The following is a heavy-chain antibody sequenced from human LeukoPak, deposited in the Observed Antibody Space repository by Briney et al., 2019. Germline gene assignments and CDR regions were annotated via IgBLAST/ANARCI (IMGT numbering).Heavy chain of an antibody. Sequence: GGSLRLSCAASGFTFSSYAMTWVRQAPSKGLEWVSTNSGSGGSTYYADSVKGRFTISRDNSKNTLYLQMNSLRAEDTAVYYCAKDRGSSSWILGPFDYWGQGTLVTVSS. CDR3: AKDRGSSSWILGPFDY. D-gene: IGHD6-13*01. V-gene: IGHV3-23*01. CDR1: GFTFSSYA. CDR2: NSGSGGST. J-gene: IGHJ4*02.